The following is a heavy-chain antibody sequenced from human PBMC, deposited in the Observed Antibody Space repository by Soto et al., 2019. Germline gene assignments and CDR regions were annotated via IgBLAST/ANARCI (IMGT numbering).Heavy chain of an antibody. J-gene: IGHJ5*02. CDR1: GGSISSGGYY. V-gene: IGHV4-31*03. D-gene: IGHD1-26*01. CDR2: IYYSGST. CDR3: ARDTTTGGNWFDP. Sequence: PSETLSLTCTVSGGSISSGGYYWSWIRQHPGKGLEWIGYIYYSGSTYYNPSLKSRVTISVDTSKNQFSLKLSSVTAADTAVYYCARDTTTGGNWFDPWGQGTLVTVSS.